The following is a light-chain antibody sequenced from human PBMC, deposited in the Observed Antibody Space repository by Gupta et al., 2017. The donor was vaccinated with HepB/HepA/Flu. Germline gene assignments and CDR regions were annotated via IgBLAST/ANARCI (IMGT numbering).Light chain of an antibody. CDR2: GAS. V-gene: IGKV3-15*01. CDR3: QQYNNWPPLT. CDR1: QSVNSN. J-gene: IGKJ4*01. Sequence: EILMTQSPATLSVSPGERATLSCRASQSVNSNLAWYQQKPGKAPRLLIYGASTRATGIPARFSGSGSGTEFTLTISSLQSEDFAVYYCQQYNNWPPLTFGGGTKVEMK.